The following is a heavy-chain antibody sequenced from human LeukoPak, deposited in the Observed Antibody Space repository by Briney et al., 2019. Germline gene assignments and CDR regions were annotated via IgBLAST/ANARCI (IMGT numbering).Heavy chain of an antibody. J-gene: IGHJ4*02. CDR3: ASMTTVLN. Sequence: GGSLRLSCAASGFTFSSYAMHWVRQAPGKGLEWVAVISYDGSNKYYADSVKGRFTISRDNTKNTLYLQMNSLRAEDTAVYYCASMTTVLNWGQGTLVTVSS. D-gene: IGHD4-17*01. CDR1: GFTFSSYA. CDR2: ISYDGSNK. V-gene: IGHV3-30-3*01.